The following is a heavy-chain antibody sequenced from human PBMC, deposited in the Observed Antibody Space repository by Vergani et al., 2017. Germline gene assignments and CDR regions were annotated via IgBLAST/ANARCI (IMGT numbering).Heavy chain of an antibody. J-gene: IGHJ4*02. CDR1: GFTFSSYA. Sequence: EVQLLESGGGLVQPGGSLRLACAASGFTFSSYAMSWVRQAQGKGLEWVSAISGSGGSTYYADSVKGRFTISRDNSKNTLYLQMNSLRAEDTAVYYCAKDPEYVWGSYRRDYWGQGTLVTVSS. CDR2: ISGSGGST. V-gene: IGHV3-23*01. CDR3: AKDPEYVWGSYRRDY. D-gene: IGHD3-16*02.